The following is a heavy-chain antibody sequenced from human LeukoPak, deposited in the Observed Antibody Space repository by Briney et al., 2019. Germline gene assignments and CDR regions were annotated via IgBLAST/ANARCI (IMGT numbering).Heavy chain of an antibody. V-gene: IGHV4-39*01. CDR1: GGSISSSSYY. J-gene: IGHJ4*02. D-gene: IGHD2-2*01. CDR2: IYYSGST. CDR3: ARHRGYCSSTSCYGPYYFDY. Sequence: SETLSLTCTVSGGSISSSSYYWGWIRQPPGKGLEWIGGIYYSGSTYYNPSLKSRVTISVDTSKNQFSLKLSSVTAADTAVYYCARHRGYCSSTSCYGPYYFDYWGQGTLVTVSS.